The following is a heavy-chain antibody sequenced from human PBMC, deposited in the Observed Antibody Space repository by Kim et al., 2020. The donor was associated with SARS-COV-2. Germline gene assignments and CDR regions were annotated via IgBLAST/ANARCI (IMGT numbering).Heavy chain of an antibody. J-gene: IGHJ4*02. V-gene: IGHV3-23*01. CDR1: GFTFSSYA. D-gene: IGHD6-19*01. CDR3: ATQWLVSSAGPKLDY. CDR2: ISGSGGST. Sequence: GGSLRLSCAASGFTFSSYAMSWVRQAPGKGLEWVSAISGSGGSTYYADSVKGRFTISRDNSKNTLYLQMNSLRAEDTAVYYCATQWLVSSAGPKLDYWGQGTLVTVSS.